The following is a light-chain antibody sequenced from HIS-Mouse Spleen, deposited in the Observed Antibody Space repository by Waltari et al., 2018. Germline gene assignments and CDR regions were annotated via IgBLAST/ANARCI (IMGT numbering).Light chain of an antibody. Sequence: DIVMTQSPDSLAVSLGERATINSTSSQSVLYSSNNCNYLAWDQQKPGQPPKLLIYWASTRESGVPDRFSGSGSGTDFTLTISSLQAEDVAVYYCQQYYSTPWTFGQGTKVEIK. CDR2: WAS. CDR1: QSVLYSSNNCNY. J-gene: IGKJ1*01. CDR3: QQYYSTPWT. V-gene: IGKV4-1*01.